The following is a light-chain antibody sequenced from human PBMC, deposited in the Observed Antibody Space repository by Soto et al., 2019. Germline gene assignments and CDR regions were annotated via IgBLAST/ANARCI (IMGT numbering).Light chain of an antibody. CDR1: QGIAGW. CDR2: ATS. V-gene: IGKV1-12*01. J-gene: IGKJ3*01. CDR3: QHNGV. Sequence: DIQMTQSPSSLSASVGETVTMTCRASQGIAGWLSWYQQKPGKAPKLLIFATSNLQGGVPSRFSGSGSGTDFTLTISSPQPEDFATYYCQHNGVFGPGTQVDIK.